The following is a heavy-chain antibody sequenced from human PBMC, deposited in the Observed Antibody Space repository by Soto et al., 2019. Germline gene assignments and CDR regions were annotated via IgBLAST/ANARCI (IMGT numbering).Heavy chain of an antibody. V-gene: IGHV3-30*18. Sequence: GGSLILSCAASGFTFSSYGMHWVRQAPGKGLEWVAVISYDGSNKYYADSVKGRFTISRDNSKNTLYLQMNSLRAEDTAVYYCAKDLDRGPGSGYYVDYWGQGTLVTSPQ. J-gene: IGHJ4*02. D-gene: IGHD3-22*01. CDR2: ISYDGSNK. CDR1: GFTFSSYG. CDR3: AKDLDRGPGSGYYVDY.